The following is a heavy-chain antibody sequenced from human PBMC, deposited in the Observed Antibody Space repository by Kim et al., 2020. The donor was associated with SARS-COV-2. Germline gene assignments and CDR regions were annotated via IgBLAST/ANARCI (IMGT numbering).Heavy chain of an antibody. CDR1: GFTFSSYG. V-gene: IGHV3-33*01. J-gene: IGHJ6*02. CDR3: ARDLDGIVVVPATNAYYYYGMDV. CDR2: IWYDGSNK. Sequence: GGSLRLSCAASGFTFSSYGMHWVRQAPGKGLEWVAVIWYDGSNKYYADSVKGRFTISRDNSKNTLYLQMNSLRAEDTAVYYCARDLDGIVVVPATNAYYYYGMDVWGQGTTVTVSS. D-gene: IGHD2-2*01.